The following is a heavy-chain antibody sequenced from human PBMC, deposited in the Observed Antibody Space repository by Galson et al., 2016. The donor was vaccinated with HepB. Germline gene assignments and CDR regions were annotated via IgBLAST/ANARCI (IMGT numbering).Heavy chain of an antibody. CDR1: GFIVSSYG. CDR3: GKHGGFDY. CDR2: IWYDGNKK. V-gene: IGHV3-33*06. D-gene: IGHD3-16*01. J-gene: IGHJ4*02. Sequence: SLRLSCAASGFIVSSYGMHWVRQAPGKGLEWVAVIWYDGNKKYYADSVKGRFTISRDNSKNTLYLYMNNLTAGDTAIYYCGKHGGFDYWGQGALVTVSS.